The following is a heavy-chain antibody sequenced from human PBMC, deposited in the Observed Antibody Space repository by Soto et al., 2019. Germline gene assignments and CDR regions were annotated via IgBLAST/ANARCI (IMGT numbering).Heavy chain of an antibody. D-gene: IGHD1-1*01. Sequence: GGSLRLSCAASGFTFSSYAMSWVRQAPGKGLEWVSAISVGGGSTYYADSVKGRFTISRDNSKNTLYLQMNSLRAEDTAVYYCAKDISATANGFHYWDQGTLGMVTS. V-gene: IGHV3-23*01. CDR1: GFTFSSYA. J-gene: IGHJ4*01. CDR2: ISVGGGST. CDR3: AKDISATANGFHY.